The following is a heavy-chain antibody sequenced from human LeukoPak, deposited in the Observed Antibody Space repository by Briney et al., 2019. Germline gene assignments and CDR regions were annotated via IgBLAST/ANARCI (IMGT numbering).Heavy chain of an antibody. J-gene: IGHJ4*02. Sequence: ASVKVSCKASGYTFTSYGISWLRQAPGQGLEWMGWISAYNGNTNYAQKLQGRVTMTTDTSTSTAYMELRSLRSDDTAVYYCARLSGSYLPYYFDYWGQGTLVTVSS. CDR1: GYTFTSYG. CDR3: ARLSGSYLPYYFDY. CDR2: ISAYNGNT. D-gene: IGHD1-26*01. V-gene: IGHV1-18*01.